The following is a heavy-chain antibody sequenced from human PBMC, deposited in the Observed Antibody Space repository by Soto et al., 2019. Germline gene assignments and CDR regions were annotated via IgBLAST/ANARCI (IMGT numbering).Heavy chain of an antibody. CDR1: GGTFSSYA. D-gene: IGHD2-21*01. CDR3: ARHPSRRGDPRWDYGMDV. Sequence: ASVKVSCKASGGTFSSYAISWVRQAPGQGLEWMGGIIPIFGTANYAQKFQGRVTITADESTSTAYMELSSLRSEDTAVYYCARHPSRRGDPRWDYGMDVWGQGTTVTVSS. V-gene: IGHV1-69*13. CDR2: IIPIFGTA. J-gene: IGHJ6*02.